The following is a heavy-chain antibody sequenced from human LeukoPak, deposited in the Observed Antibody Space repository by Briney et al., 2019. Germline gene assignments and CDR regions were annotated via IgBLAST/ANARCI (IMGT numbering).Heavy chain of an antibody. CDR2: INPGGGDT. Sequence: ASVTVSCKASGYTFTNYYIHWVRQAPGQGLEWLGRINPGGGDTHYAQKFQGRVTMTIDTSTSTVNMELSSLRSEDTAVYSCARELSGGFFDYWGQGTLV. D-gene: IGHD3-10*01. J-gene: IGHJ4*02. V-gene: IGHV1-46*01. CDR1: GYTFTNYY. CDR3: ARELSGGFFDY.